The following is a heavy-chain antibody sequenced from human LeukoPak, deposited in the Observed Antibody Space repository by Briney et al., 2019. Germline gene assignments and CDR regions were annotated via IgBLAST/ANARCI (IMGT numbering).Heavy chain of an antibody. CDR1: GDSFSSYY. Sequence: SETLSLTCTVSGDSFSSYYWSWIRQPPGKGLEWIGYIYYSGSTNYNPSLKSRLIISIDTSKNQFSLKLSSVTAADTAVYYCARDNLYSYCSSTSCQYYFDYWGQGTLVTVSS. V-gene: IGHV4-59*12. J-gene: IGHJ4*02. CDR3: ARDNLYSYCSSTSCQYYFDY. D-gene: IGHD2-2*01. CDR2: IYYSGST.